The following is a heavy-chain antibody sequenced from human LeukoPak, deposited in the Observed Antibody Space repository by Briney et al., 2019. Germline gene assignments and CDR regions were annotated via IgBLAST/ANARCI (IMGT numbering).Heavy chain of an antibody. J-gene: IGHJ4*02. Sequence: GGSLRLSCAASGFTFSSYAMHWVRQAPGKGLEWVAVISYDGSNKYYADSVKGRFTISRDNSKNTLYLQMNSLRAEDTAVYYCARDLSPVTTDYDSSGYYSHWGQGTLVTVSS. V-gene: IGHV3-30-3*01. CDR1: GFTFSSYA. CDR2: ISYDGSNK. D-gene: IGHD3-22*01. CDR3: ARDLSPVTTDYDSSGYYSH.